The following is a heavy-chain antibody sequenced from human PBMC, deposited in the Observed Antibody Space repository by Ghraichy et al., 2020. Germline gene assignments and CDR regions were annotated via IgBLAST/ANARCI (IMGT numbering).Heavy chain of an antibody. CDR2: ISSSSSYI. V-gene: IGHV3-21*01. CDR3: ARDRFGEVGELDY. J-gene: IGHJ4*02. Sequence: GGSLRLSCAASGFTFSSYSMNWVRQAPGKGLEWVSSISSSSSYIYYADSVKGRFTISRDNAKNSLYLQMNSLRAEDTAVYYCARDRFGEVGELDYWGQGTLVTVSS. CDR1: GFTFSSYS. D-gene: IGHD3-10*01.